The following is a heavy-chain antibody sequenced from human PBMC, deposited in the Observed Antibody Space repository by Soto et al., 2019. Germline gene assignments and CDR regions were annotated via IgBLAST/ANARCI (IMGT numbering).Heavy chain of an antibody. CDR1: GFSLSTNGVG. Sequence: QITLKESGPTLVKPTQTLTLTCTFSGFSLSTNGVGVGWIRQPPGKTLERLALLYWADDKRYSPSLKSRLTITKDTSKNQVVITMTNMDPVDTATYYCAHRPCLPGYWTSGSENYKGGAFDIWGQGTMVTVSS. CDR2: LYWADDK. D-gene: IGHD2-8*01. V-gene: IGHV2-5*02. CDR3: AHRPCLPGYWTSGSENYKGGAFDI. J-gene: IGHJ3*02.